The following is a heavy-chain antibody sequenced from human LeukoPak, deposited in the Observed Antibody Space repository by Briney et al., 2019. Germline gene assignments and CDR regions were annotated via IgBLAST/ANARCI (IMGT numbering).Heavy chain of an antibody. V-gene: IGHV1-18*01. D-gene: IGHD1-26*01. CDR1: GGTFSSYA. J-gene: IGHJ4*02. CDR2: ISAYNGNT. Sequence: ASVKVSCKASGGTFSSYAISWVRQAPGQGLEWMGWISAYNGNTNYAQKLQGRVTMTTDTSTSTAYMELRSLRSDDTAVYYCARAEIIVGSDYWGQGTLVTVSS. CDR3: ARAEIIVGSDY.